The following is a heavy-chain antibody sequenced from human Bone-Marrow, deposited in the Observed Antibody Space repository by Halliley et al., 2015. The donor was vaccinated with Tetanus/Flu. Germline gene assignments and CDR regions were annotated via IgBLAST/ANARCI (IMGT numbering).Heavy chain of an antibody. Sequence: WIGYIYDSATMHPNPTPPLKGRATISVDPAKNQFPLKLNSVTAADTAVYYCVRQAYGGFHFDSWGQGTLVTVSS. D-gene: IGHD4-17*01. CDR3: VRQAYGGFHFDS. V-gene: IGHV4-59*08. CDR2: IYDSATMHP. J-gene: IGHJ4*02.